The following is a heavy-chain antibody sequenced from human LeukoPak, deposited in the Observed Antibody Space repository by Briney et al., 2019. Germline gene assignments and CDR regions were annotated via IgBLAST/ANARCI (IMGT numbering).Heavy chain of an antibody. CDR3: ARDKAAGATYFDY. V-gene: IGHV3-7*01. CDR1: GFTFSDYW. Sequence: GGSLRLSCAASGFTFSDYWMSWVRQAPGKGPEWVANIHQDGGERYYVDSVKGRFTISRDNAKNSLYLQMDSLRAEDTAIYYCARDKAAGATYFDYWGQGILVTVSS. D-gene: IGHD1-26*01. CDR2: IHQDGGER. J-gene: IGHJ4*02.